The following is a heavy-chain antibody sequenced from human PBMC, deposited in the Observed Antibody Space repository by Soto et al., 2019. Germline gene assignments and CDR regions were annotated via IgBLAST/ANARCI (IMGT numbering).Heavy chain of an antibody. V-gene: IGHV3-30*18. Sequence: GGSLRLSCAASGFTFSSFGMHWVRQAPGKGLEWVAVISYDGSNKYYADSVKGRFTISRDNSKNTLYLQMNSLRAEDTAVYYWAKDKWLVFSASNYGMDVWGQGTTVTVSS. CDR2: ISYDGSNK. D-gene: IGHD6-19*01. J-gene: IGHJ6*02. CDR3: AKDKWLVFSASNYGMDV. CDR1: GFTFSSFG.